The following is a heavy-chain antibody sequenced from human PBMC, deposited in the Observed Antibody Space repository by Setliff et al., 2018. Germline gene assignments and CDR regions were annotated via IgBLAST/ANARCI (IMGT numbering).Heavy chain of an antibody. Sequence: PLETLSLTCTVSGDSIGSRPFYWGWFRQPAGKELEWIGQIYTSWSTIYNPSLKSRVTILLDTSKNQFSLTLTSVTAADTAVYYCARMTGFQYIDVWGKGTTVTVSS. V-gene: IGHV4-61*09. D-gene: IGHD3-3*01. J-gene: IGHJ6*03. CDR3: ARMTGFQYIDV. CDR1: GDSIGSRPFY. CDR2: IYTSWST.